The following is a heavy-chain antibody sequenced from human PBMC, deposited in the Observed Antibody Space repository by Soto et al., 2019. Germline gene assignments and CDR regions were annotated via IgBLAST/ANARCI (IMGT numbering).Heavy chain of an antibody. J-gene: IGHJ6*02. CDR1: GYTFTGYY. V-gene: IGHV1-2*02. CDR3: ARVQRYSSSPQTYYYGMDV. CDR2: INPNSGGT. Sequence: ASVKVSCKASGYTFTGYYMHWVRQAPGQGLEWMGWINPNSGGTNYAQKFQGRVTMTRDTSISTAYMELSRLRSDDTAVYYCARVQRYSSSPQTYYYGMDVWGQGTTVTVSS. D-gene: IGHD6-6*01.